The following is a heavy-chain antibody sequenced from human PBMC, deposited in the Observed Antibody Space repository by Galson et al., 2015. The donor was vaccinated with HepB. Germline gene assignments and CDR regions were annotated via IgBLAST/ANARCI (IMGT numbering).Heavy chain of an antibody. V-gene: IGHV3-30*04. D-gene: IGHD1-1*01. CDR1: GFTFSSYA. CDR3: AREWSLDASFHFDY. Sequence: SLRLSCAASGFTFSSYAMHWVRQAPGKGLEWVAVISYDGSNKYYADSVKGRFTISRGNSKNTLYLQMNSLRAEDTAVYYCAREWSLDASFHFDYWGQGTLVTVSS. J-gene: IGHJ4*02. CDR2: ISYDGSNK.